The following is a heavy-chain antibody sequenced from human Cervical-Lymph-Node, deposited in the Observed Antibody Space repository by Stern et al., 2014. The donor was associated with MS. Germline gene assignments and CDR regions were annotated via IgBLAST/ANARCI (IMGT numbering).Heavy chain of an antibody. CDR1: GYTPNDLS. J-gene: IGHJ6*02. CDR3: ASAVTGLNYYFHALDV. CDR2: SSPEDGET. V-gene: IGHV1-24*01. Sequence: VQLLQSGAEVKKPGASVKVSCKVSGYTPNDLSLHWVRQAPGEGLEWMGGSSPEDGETIFAQGLQGRVTVTEDTSTDTAYMELSSLRSEDTAVYYCASAVTGLNYYFHALDVWGQGTTVTVSS. D-gene: IGHD6-19*01.